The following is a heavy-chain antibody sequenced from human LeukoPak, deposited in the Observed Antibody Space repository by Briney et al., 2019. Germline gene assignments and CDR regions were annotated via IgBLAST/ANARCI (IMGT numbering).Heavy chain of an antibody. D-gene: IGHD2-2*01. CDR3: ARDSRCCSSTSCPRVFDY. V-gene: IGHV1-69*13. CDR1: GGTFSSYA. CDR2: IIPIFGTA. J-gene: IGHJ4*02. Sequence: SVKVSCKASGGTFSSYAISWVRQAPGQGLEWMGGIIPIFGTANYAQKFQGRVTITADESTSTAYMELSSLRSVDTAVYYCARDSRCCSSTSCPRVFDYWGQGTLVTVSS.